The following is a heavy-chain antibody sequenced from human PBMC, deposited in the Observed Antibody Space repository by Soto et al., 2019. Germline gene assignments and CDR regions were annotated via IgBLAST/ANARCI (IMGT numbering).Heavy chain of an antibody. CDR2: INSDGRST. J-gene: IGHJ4*02. CDR1: GFTFSSHW. Sequence: EVQLVESGGGLVQPGGSLRLSCAASGFTFSSHWMHWVRHAPGKGLVWVSRINSDGRSTTNADSVKGRFTISRDNARNTLYLQMNSLRAEDTAGYYCARDSSWTGYSAQFDSWGQGTLVTVAS. CDR3: ARDSSWTGYSAQFDS. V-gene: IGHV3-74*01. D-gene: IGHD3-9*01.